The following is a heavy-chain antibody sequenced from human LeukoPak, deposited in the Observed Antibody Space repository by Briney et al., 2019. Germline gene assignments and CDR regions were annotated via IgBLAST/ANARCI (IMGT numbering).Heavy chain of an antibody. D-gene: IGHD3-10*01. Sequence: GGSLRLSCAASGFTFDDYAMHWVRQAPGKGLEWVSGISWNSGSIAYADSVKGRFTISRDNAKNSLFLQMNSLRAEDTALYYCAKDKGRDYHGSGSYYFGAFDIWGQGTMVTVSS. CDR3: AKDKGRDYHGSGSYYFGAFDI. J-gene: IGHJ3*02. CDR1: GFTFDDYA. CDR2: ISWNSGSI. V-gene: IGHV3-9*01.